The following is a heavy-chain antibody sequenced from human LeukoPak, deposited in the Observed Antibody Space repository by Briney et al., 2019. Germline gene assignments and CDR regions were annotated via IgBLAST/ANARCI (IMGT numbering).Heavy chain of an antibody. J-gene: IGHJ4*02. CDR2: ISCSSDFI. Sequence: GGSPRLSCAASGFTFFNYSMNWVRQAPGKGLEWVSSISCSSDFIYYADSLKGRFTISRDNAKNSLYLQMNGLRAEDTAVYYCARDLGGGSSSLFDYWGQGTLVTVSS. CDR3: ARDLGGGSSSLFDY. D-gene: IGHD6-13*01. V-gene: IGHV3-21*01. CDR1: GFTFFNYS.